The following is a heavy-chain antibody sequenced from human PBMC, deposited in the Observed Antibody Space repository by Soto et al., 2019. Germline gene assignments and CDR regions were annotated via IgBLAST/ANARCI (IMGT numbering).Heavy chain of an antibody. CDR2: ISAYNANT. J-gene: IGHJ4*02. CDR3: ARGGTPIDH. CDR1: GYTFTNSG. Sequence: QVQLVQSGAEVKKPGASVKVSCKASGYTFTNSGISWVRQAPGQGLDWMGWISAYNANTNYAQNFQGRVNKTTDTSTSTAYLELRCQRSDDTAVYYCARGGTPIDHCGQGTLVTVSS. D-gene: IGHD3-16*01. V-gene: IGHV1-18*01.